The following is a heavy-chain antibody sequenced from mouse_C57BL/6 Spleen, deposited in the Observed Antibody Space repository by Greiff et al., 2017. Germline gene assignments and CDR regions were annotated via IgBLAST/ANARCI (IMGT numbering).Heavy chain of an antibody. CDR3: AKVYYGNYHYFDY. Sequence: EVQLVESGGGLVKPGGSLKLSCAASGFTFSDYGMHWVRQAPEKGLEWVAYISSGSSTIYYADTVKGRFTISRDNAKNTLFLQMTSLRSEDTAMYYCAKVYYGNYHYFDYWGQGTTLTVSS. V-gene: IGHV5-17*01. CDR1: GFTFSDYG. J-gene: IGHJ2*01. D-gene: IGHD2-1*01. CDR2: ISSGSSTI.